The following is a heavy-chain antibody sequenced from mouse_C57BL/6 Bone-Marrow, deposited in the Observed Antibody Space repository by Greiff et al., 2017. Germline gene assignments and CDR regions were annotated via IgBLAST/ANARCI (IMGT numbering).Heavy chain of an antibody. V-gene: IGHV5-9*04. CDR1: GFTFSSYT. Sequence: VQGVESGGGLVKPGGSLKLSCAASGFTFSSYTMSWVRQTPEKRLEWVATISGGGGNTYYPDSVKGRFTISRDNAKNTLYLQMSSLRSEDTALYYCASRLYYYGSSYWYFDVWGTGTTVTVSS. CDR2: ISGGGGNT. J-gene: IGHJ1*03. CDR3: ASRLYYYGSSYWYFDV. D-gene: IGHD1-1*01.